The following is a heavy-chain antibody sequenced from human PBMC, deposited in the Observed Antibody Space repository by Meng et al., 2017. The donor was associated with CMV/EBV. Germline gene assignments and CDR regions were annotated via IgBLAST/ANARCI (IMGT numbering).Heavy chain of an antibody. CDR1: GGTFSSYA. CDR3: ARDTLAGEYQLLTDGYFDP. Sequence: SVKVSCKASGGTFSSYAISWVRRAPGQGLEWMGGIIPIFGTANYAQKLQGRVTITTDESTSTAYMELSSLRSEDTAVYYCARDTLAGEYQLLTDGYFDPWGRGTLVTVSS. D-gene: IGHD2-2*01. CDR2: IIPIFGTA. V-gene: IGHV1-69*05. J-gene: IGHJ2*01.